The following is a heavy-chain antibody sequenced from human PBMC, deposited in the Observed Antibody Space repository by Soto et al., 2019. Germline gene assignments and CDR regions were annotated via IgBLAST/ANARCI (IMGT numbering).Heavy chain of an antibody. CDR1: GFTFSSYA. CDR3: SVAGTTIDY. Sequence: SLRLSCAASGFTFSSYAMHWVRQAPGKGLEWVAVISYDGSNKYYADSVKGRFTISRDNSKNTLYLQMNSLRAEDTAVYYCSVAGTTIDYWGQGTLVTVSS. D-gene: IGHD6-19*01. CDR2: ISYDGSNK. J-gene: IGHJ4*02. V-gene: IGHV3-30-3*01.